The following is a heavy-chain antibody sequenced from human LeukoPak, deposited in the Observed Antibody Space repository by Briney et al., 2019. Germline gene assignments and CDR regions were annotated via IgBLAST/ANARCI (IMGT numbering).Heavy chain of an antibody. Sequence: PGGSLRLSCAASGFTFSSDAMSWVRQAPGKGLEWVSAISCSGGDTYYADSVKGRFTIYRDNSKNTLFLQMNSLRAEDTAVYYCAKYDRFDHYYDSSGRFDCWGQGTLVTVSS. J-gene: IGHJ4*02. D-gene: IGHD3-22*01. V-gene: IGHV3-23*01. CDR3: AKYDRFDHYYDSSGRFDC. CDR2: ISCSGGDT. CDR1: GFTFSSDA.